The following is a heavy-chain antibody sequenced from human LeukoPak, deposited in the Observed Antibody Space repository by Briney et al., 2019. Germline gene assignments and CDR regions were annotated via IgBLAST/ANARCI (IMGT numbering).Heavy chain of an antibody. CDR3: AKGFNSGSYYSLDY. J-gene: IGHJ4*02. CDR1: GFTFSSYA. D-gene: IGHD1-26*01. CDR2: ISGRGDST. Sequence: GGSLRLSCAASGFTFSSYAMTWVRQAPGKGLEWVSSISGRGDSTSYADSVKGRFTISRDNSKNTLFLQMNSLRAEDTAVYYCAKGFNSGSYYSLDYWGQGTLVTVSS. V-gene: IGHV3-23*01.